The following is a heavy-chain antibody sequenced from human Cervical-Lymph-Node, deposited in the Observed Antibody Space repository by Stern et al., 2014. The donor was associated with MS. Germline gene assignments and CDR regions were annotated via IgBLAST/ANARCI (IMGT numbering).Heavy chain of an antibody. Sequence: QVQLVQSGAEVKKPGSSVKVSCKASGGTFSSYAISWVRQAPGQGLEWMGGVIPIFGTANYAQKFQGRVTITADESTSTAYMELSSLRSEDTAVYYCARDPFDYSNYAGLWFDPWGQGTLVTVSS. J-gene: IGHJ5*02. CDR1: GGTFSSYA. D-gene: IGHD4-11*01. CDR2: VIPIFGTA. CDR3: ARDPFDYSNYAGLWFDP. V-gene: IGHV1-69*01.